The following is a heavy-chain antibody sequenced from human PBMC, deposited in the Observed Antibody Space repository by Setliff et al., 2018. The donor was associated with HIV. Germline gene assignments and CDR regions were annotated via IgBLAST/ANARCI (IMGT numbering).Heavy chain of an antibody. CDR3: ARLWLHYGDDIPKFAP. Sequence: SETLSLTCAVSGGSINGSNWWSWVRQPPGKGLEWIGEIYHSGSTNYNPSLKSRVTISVDKSNNQFSLKMNYVTAADAALYYCARLWLHYGDDIPKFAPWGQGILVTVSS. CDR1: GGSINGSNW. CDR2: IYHSGST. J-gene: IGHJ5*02. V-gene: IGHV4-4*02. D-gene: IGHD2-21*02.